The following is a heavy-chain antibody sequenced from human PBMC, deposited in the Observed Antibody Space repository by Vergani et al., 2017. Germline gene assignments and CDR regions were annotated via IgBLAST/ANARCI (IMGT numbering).Heavy chain of an antibody. CDR3: ARLPYYYGSGSYPPYDY. J-gene: IGHJ4*02. Sequence: QVQLPESGPGLLRPSETLSLNCTVSSSSSYSWDWVRQAPGKGLEWIGSFSYGGSSDFNPSLKSRVTISVDTSKNQFSLKLSSVTAADTAVYYCARLPYYYGSGSYPPYDYWGQGTLVTVSS. CDR1: SSSSYS. CDR2: FSYGGSS. V-gene: IGHV4-38-2*02. D-gene: IGHD3-10*01.